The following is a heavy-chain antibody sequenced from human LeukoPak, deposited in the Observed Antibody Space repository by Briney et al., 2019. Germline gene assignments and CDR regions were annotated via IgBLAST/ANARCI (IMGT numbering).Heavy chain of an antibody. CDR3: ARDFRGSGSYWGIPSSYGMDV. J-gene: IGHJ6*02. CDR2: ILPILGIA. V-gene: IGHV1-69*04. CDR1: GGTFSSYA. D-gene: IGHD3-10*01. Sequence: GASVKVSCKASGGTFSSYAISWVRQAPGQGLEWMGMILPILGIANYAQKFQGRVTITADKSTSKAYMELSSLRSEDTAVYYCARDFRGSGSYWGIPSSYGMDVWGQGTTVTVSS.